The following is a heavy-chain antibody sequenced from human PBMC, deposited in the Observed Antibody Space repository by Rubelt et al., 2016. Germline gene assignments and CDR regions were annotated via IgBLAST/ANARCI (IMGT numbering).Heavy chain of an antibody. V-gene: IGHV4-34*01. D-gene: IGHD6-19*01. J-gene: IGHJ3*02. Sequence: QVQLQQWGAGLLKPSETLSLTCAVYGGSFSGYYWSWIRQPPGKGLEWIGSISYSGSTYYNPSLKSRVTISVYTSKNQFPRKLSSGTAADTAVYYCARWGRVAVAGPNGCEIWGQGTMVTVSS. CDR2: ISYSGST. CDR3: ARWGRVAVAGPNGCEI. CDR1: GGSFSGYY.